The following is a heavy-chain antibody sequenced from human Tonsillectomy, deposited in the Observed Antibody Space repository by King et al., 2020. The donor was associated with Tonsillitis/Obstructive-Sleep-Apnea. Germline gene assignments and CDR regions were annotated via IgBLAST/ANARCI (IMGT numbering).Heavy chain of an antibody. CDR1: GFTFSSYG. V-gene: IGHV3-33*01. Sequence: VQLVESGGGVVQPGRSLRLSCAASGFTFSSYGMHWGRQAPGKGLEWVAVIWYDGRNKYYADSVKGRFTISRDNSKNTLSLQMNSLRAEDSAIYYGAREGRDCVFGQVCYMDVWGKGTPVTVSS. J-gene: IGHJ6*03. CDR3: AREGRDCVFGQVCYMDV. D-gene: IGHD2-21*01. CDR2: IWYDGRNK.